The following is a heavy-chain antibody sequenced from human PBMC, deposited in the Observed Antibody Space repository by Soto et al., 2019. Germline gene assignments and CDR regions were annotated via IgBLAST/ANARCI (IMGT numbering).Heavy chain of an antibody. Sequence: QVQLVQSGAEVKKPGASVKVSCKASGYTFTSYGISWVRQAPGQGLEWMGWISAYNGNTNYAQKLQGRVTMTTDTPTSTAYMELRSRRSDDTAVYYCSRATVVPAAMRGERANWFDPWGQGTLVTVSS. CDR3: SRATVVPAAMRGERANWFDP. CDR2: ISAYNGNT. J-gene: IGHJ5*02. D-gene: IGHD2-2*01. CDR1: GYTFTSYG. V-gene: IGHV1-18*01.